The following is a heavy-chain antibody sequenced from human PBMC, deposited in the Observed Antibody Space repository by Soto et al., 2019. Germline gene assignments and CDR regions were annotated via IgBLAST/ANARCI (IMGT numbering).Heavy chain of an antibody. V-gene: IGHV1-69*01. D-gene: IGHD2-2*01. CDR1: GGTFSSYA. CDR3: AKDRDIVVVPAPPWYYYGMDV. Sequence: QVQLVQSGAEVQKPGSSVKVSCKASGGTFSSYAISWVRQAPGQGLEWMGGIIPIFGTANYAQKFQGRVTITADESTSTAYMELSSLRSEDTAVYYCAKDRDIVVVPAPPWYYYGMDVWGQGTTVTVSS. CDR2: IIPIFGTA. J-gene: IGHJ6*02.